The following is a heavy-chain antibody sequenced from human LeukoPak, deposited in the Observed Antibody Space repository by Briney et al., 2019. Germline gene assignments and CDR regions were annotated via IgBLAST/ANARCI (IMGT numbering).Heavy chain of an antibody. CDR3: AREGYHGTSDYYPVTD. CDR2: IHHRRGT. J-gene: IGHJ4*02. Sequence: PSQTLSLTCTVSGDSISTGDYYWSWIRQSPGKGLEWIGHIHHRRGTFYNPSLQSRLTISVDTSKNHFSLKLNSVTAADTAVYYCAREGYHGTSDYYPVTDWGQGTLATVSS. V-gene: IGHV4-30-4*01. D-gene: IGHD3-22*01. CDR1: GDSISTGDYY.